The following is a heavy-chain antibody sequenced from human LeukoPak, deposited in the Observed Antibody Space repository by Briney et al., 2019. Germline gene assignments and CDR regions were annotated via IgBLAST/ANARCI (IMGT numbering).Heavy chain of an antibody. V-gene: IGHV1-18*01. Sequence: ASVKVSCKASGYTFTSYGISWVRQAPGQGLEWMGWISAYNGNTNYAQKLQGRVTMTTDTSTSTAYMELRSLRSDDTAVYYCARAAMGTGGYYYYMDVWGKGTTVTISS. CDR1: GYTFTSYG. CDR2: ISAYNGNT. CDR3: ARAAMGTGGYYYYMDV. D-gene: IGHD2-2*01. J-gene: IGHJ6*03.